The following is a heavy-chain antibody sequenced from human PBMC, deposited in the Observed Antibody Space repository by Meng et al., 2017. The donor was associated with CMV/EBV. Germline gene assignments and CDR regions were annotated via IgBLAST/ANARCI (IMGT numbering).Heavy chain of an antibody. CDR3: AADSNGGCSSRLGHYYDDGMDV. Sequence: SVKVSCKASGFTFTSSAVQWVRQARGQRLEWIGWIVVGSGNTNYAQKFQERVTITRDMSTSTAYIELSSLRSEDTAVYYCAADSNGGCSSRLGHYYDDGMDVWGQGTMVTVSS. V-gene: IGHV1-58*01. CDR2: IVVGSGNT. D-gene: IGHD6-13*01. CDR1: GFTFTSSA. J-gene: IGHJ6*02.